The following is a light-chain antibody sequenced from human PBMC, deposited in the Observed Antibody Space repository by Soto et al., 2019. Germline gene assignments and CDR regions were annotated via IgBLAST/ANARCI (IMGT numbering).Light chain of an antibody. CDR2: AAS. J-gene: IGKJ1*01. CDR3: QQSYSTPQT. Sequence: DIHMTQSRYSLSASVGDRVTITCRASQSISSYLNWYQQKPGKAPKLLIYAASSLQSGVPSRFSGSGSGTDFTLTISSLQPEDFATYYCQQSYSTPQTFGQGTKVDIK. CDR1: QSISSY. V-gene: IGKV1-39*01.